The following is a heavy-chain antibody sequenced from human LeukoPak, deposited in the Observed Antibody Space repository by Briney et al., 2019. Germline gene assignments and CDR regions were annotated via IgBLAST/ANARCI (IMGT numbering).Heavy chain of an antibody. CDR2: IRSKANSYAT. D-gene: IGHD4-17*01. V-gene: IGHV3-73*01. J-gene: IGHJ6*03. CDR1: GFTFSGSA. Sequence: GGSLRLSCAASGFTFSGSAMHWVRQASGKGLEWVGRIRSKANSYATAYAASVKGRFTISRDDSKNTAYLQMNSLKTEDAAVYYCTIAYGDYYYYYYMDVWGKGTTVTVSS. CDR3: TIAYGDYYYYYYMDV.